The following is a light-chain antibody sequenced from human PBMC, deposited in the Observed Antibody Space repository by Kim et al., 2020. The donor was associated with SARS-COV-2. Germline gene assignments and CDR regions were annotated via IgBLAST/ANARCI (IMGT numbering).Light chain of an antibody. V-gene: IGLV2-14*01. CDR1: SSDVGGYNY. CDR2: DVS. J-gene: IGLJ1*01. Sequence: QSALTQSASVSGSPGQAITISCTGTSSDVGGYNYVSWYQQHPGKVPKLIIYDVSNRPSGVSNRFSGSKFGNTASLTISGLQADDEADYYCCSYATISTYVFGTGTKVTVL. CDR3: CSYATISTYV.